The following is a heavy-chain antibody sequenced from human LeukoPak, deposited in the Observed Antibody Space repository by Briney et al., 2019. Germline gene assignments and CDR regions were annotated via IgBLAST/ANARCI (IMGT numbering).Heavy chain of an antibody. V-gene: IGHV3-30-3*01. CDR2: ISKDGSNK. D-gene: IGHD3-10*01. Sequence: PGGSLRLSCAASGFTFSSYSMHWVRQAPGKGLEWVAVISKDGSNKYCADSVKGRITISRDSSKNTLYLQMNSLRAEDTAVYYCAREGIYFDHWGQGTLVTVSS. J-gene: IGHJ4*02. CDR1: GFTFSSYS. CDR3: AREGIYFDH.